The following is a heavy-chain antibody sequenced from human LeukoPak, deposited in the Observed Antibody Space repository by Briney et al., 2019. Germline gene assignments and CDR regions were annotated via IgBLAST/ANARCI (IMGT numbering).Heavy chain of an antibody. V-gene: IGHV4-59*01. J-gene: IGHJ4*02. CDR2: IYYSGST. D-gene: IGHD3-16*01. CDR1: GGSISSYY. CDR3: AGGAFEDYVWRRVQTFDY. Sequence: PSETLSLTCTVSGGSISSYYWSWIRQPPGKGLEWIGYIYYSGSTNYNPSLKSRVTISVDTSKNQFSLKLSSVTAADTAVYYCAGGAFEDYVWRRVQTFDYWGQGTLVTVSS.